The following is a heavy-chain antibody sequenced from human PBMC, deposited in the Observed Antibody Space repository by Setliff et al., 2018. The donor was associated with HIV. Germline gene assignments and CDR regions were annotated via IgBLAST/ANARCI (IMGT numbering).Heavy chain of an antibody. CDR3: ARGATSAFGS. V-gene: IGHV4-34*01. CDR2: ITLTGTT. J-gene: IGHJ1*01. D-gene: IGHD3-3*01. Sequence: LSLTCGVSGGSLTGYHWSWIRQSPEKGLEWIGEITLTGTTNYNPSLASRVAISVDTSKNELSLNLISVTAADTAVYFCARGATSAFGSWGQGTPVTVSS. CDR1: GGSLTGYH.